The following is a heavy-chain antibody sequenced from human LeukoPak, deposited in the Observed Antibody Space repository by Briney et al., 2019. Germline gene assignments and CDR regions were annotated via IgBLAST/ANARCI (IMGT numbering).Heavy chain of an antibody. CDR2: IIPIFGTA. V-gene: IGHV1-69*13. CDR1: GGTFSSYA. CDR3: ARGVVVPAAMVGAGFFDY. D-gene: IGHD2-2*01. J-gene: IGHJ4*02. Sequence: ASVKVSCKASGGTFSSYAISWVRQAPGQGLEWMGGIIPIFGTANYAHKFQGRVTITADESTSTAYMELSSLRSEDTAVYYCARGVVVPAAMVGAGFFDYWGQGTLVTVSS.